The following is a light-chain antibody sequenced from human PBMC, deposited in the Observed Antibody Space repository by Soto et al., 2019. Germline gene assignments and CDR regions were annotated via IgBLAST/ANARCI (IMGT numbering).Light chain of an antibody. CDR2: NAS. J-gene: IGKJ4*02. Sequence: DIQMTQSPSTLSASVGDRVTITCRASQSISSWLAWYQQKPGQAPKLMIYNASSLESGVPSRFSRSESGTELALSGSSRQPDDFATDYCQQYNRYPLTVGGGTKVEIK. CDR1: QSISSW. CDR3: QQYNRYPLT. V-gene: IGKV1-5*01.